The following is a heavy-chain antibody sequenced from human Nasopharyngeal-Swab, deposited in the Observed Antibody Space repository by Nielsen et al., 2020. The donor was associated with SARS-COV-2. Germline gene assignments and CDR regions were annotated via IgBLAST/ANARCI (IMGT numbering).Heavy chain of an antibody. Sequence: ASVKVSCEASGYTFTDYYIHWMRQAPGQGLECMGWINPRSGGTKYAQKFQGRVTMTRDTSISTAYMELSRLTSDDTAAYFCARDFGSLPPQRFDPWGQGSLVTVSS. J-gene: IGHJ5*02. V-gene: IGHV1-2*02. D-gene: IGHD3-3*01. CDR2: INPRSGGT. CDR3: ARDFGSLPPQRFDP. CDR1: GYTFTDYY.